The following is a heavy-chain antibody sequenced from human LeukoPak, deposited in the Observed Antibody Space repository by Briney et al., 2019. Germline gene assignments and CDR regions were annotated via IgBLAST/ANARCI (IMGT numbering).Heavy chain of an antibody. CDR3: ARGGVDHYGSGTYYLMYYFDH. CDR2: ISGSGGAT. CDR1: GFTFSSYA. D-gene: IGHD3-10*01. J-gene: IGHJ4*02. Sequence: PGGSLRLSCAASGFTFSSYAMSWVRQPPGKGLEWVSGISGSGGATYYADSVKGRFTVSRDDPHNTLYLQMNSVRAEDTAVYFCARGGVDHYGSGTYYLMYYFDHWGQGALVTVSS. V-gene: IGHV3-23*01.